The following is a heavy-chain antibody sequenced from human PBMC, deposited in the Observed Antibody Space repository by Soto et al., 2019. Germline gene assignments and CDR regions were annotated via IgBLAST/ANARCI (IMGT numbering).Heavy chain of an antibody. CDR1: GYTLTEAP. D-gene: IGHD6-19*01. Sequence: GASVKLSCKVSGYTLTEAPIHWVRQAPGKGLEWMGAYDPEDDGTIYAQKFQGRVTITADKSTSTAYMELSSLRSEDTAVYYCARDCSSGCGYWGQGTLVTVSS. CDR3: ARDCSSGCGY. V-gene: IGHV1-24*01. J-gene: IGHJ4*02. CDR2: YDPEDDGT.